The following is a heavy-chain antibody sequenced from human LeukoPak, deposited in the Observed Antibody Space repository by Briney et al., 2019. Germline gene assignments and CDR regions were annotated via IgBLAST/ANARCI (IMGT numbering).Heavy chain of an antibody. D-gene: IGHD3-10*01. V-gene: IGHV4-59*01. J-gene: IGHJ4*02. CDR1: GDSISNYY. CDR2: MAYSGSA. Sequence: SETLSLTCTVSGDSISNYYWSWIRQPPGKGLEWIGYMAYSGSANYNPSLKSRVTVSVDTSKNQFSLKLSSVTAADTAVYYCARAWSYHDYWGQGTLVTVSS. CDR3: ARAWSYHDY.